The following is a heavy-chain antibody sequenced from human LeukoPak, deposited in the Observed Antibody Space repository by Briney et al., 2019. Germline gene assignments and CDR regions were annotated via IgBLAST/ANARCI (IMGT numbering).Heavy chain of an antibody. CDR1: GFTFSSYA. J-gene: IGHJ6*03. D-gene: IGHD4-11*01. CDR2: ISYDGSNK. CDR3: ARVHMTTVRYMDV. V-gene: IGHV3-30*01. Sequence: GGSLRLSCAASGFTFSSYAMHWVRPAPGKGLEWVAVISYDGSNKYYADSVKGRFTISRDNSKNTLYLQMNSLRAEDTAVYYCARVHMTTVRYMDVWGKGTTVTVSS.